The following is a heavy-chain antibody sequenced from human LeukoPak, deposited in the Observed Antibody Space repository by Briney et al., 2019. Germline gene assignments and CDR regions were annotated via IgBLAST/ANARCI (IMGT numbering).Heavy chain of an antibody. V-gene: IGHV3-9*02. Sequence: GGSLRLSCSASGFSSTDYAMHWVRQVPGKGLEWVSGIDWNSKRVDYADAVKGRFTVSTDNAKNSLYLQMNSLRVEDTALYFCTKDILPGGADVWGQGTTVTVSS. J-gene: IGHJ6*02. CDR2: IDWNSKRV. CDR1: GFSSTDYA. D-gene: IGHD3-3*02. CDR3: TKDILPGGADV.